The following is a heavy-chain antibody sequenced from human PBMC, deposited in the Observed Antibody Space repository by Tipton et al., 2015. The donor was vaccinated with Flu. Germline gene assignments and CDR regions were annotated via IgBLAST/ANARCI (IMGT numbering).Heavy chain of an antibody. CDR1: GYSFTTYW. V-gene: IGHV5-51*01. CDR3: ARDYSNYGGKFDP. J-gene: IGHJ5*02. D-gene: IGHD4-11*01. Sequence: VQLVQSGAEVKKPGESLKIYCKGSGYSFTTYWIGWVRQMPGKGLEWMGAIYPRDSDTRYSPSFQGQVTISADKSISTAYLQWNSLKASDTAIYFCARDYSNYGGKFDPWGQGTPVTVSS. CDR2: IYPRDSDT.